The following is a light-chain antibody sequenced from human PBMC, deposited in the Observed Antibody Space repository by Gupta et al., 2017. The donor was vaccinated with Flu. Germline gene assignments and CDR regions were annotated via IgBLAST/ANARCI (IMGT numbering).Light chain of an antibody. V-gene: IGKV2-28*01. CDR1: QSRLHRNGHNY. CDR3: MQALQTPVT. J-gene: IGKJ3*01. CDR2: MGS. Sequence: ISCRSSQSRLHRNGHNYLDWYLQKPGQSPQLLVYMGSNRASGVPDRFSGSGSGTDFTLIINRVEAEDVGVYYCMQALQTPVTFGPGTKVDIK.